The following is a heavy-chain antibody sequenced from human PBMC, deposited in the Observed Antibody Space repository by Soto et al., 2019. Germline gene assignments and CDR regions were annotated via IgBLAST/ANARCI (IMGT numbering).Heavy chain of an antibody. J-gene: IGHJ4*02. V-gene: IGHV3-13*05. CDR1: GFTFSRYD. CDR2: ISTAGNP. D-gene: IGHD2-8*02. Sequence: VQLVESGGGLVQPGGSLRLSCAASGFTFSRYDMHWVRQTSGKGLEWVSAISTAGNPHYHDSVKGRFTISRENSKNSLYLQMNRLRPEDTGVYYCARDYARGWCQFWGQGTLVTVSS. CDR3: ARDYARGWCQF.